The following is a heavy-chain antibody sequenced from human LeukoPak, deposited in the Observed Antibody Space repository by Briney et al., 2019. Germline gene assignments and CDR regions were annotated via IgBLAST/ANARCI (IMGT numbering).Heavy chain of an antibody. V-gene: IGHV1-2*02. CDR1: RYTFTDYY. CDR3: AGLSSVAARPRWGDP. CDR2: IDPKSGRT. Sequence: ASVKVSCKASRYTFTDYYIHWVRQAPGQGLEWMGWIDPKSGRTNYAQKFQGRVTMTRDTSISTAYMEVSSLRSDDTAIYYCAGLSSVAARPRWGDPWGRGTRVTVSS. D-gene: IGHD6-6*01. J-gene: IGHJ5*02.